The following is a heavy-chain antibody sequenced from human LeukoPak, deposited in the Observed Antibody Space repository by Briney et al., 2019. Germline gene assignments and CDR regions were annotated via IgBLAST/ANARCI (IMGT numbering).Heavy chain of an antibody. V-gene: IGHV4-59*08. CDR3: ARSRGYSYGTTFLDY. CDR1: GGSISTYY. Sequence: SQTLSLTCAVSGGSISTYYWSWIRQPPGKGLEWIGYIYYSGSINYNPSLKSRVTISVDTSKNQFSLKLSSVTAADTAVYYCARSRGYSYGTTFLDYWGQGTLVTVSS. D-gene: IGHD5-18*01. J-gene: IGHJ4*02. CDR2: IYYSGSI.